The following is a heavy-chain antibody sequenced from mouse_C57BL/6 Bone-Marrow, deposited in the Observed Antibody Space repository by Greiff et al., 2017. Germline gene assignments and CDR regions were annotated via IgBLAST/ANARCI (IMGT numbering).Heavy chain of an antibody. CDR2: INPSSGYT. CDR3: ARSRWLLLWFAY. D-gene: IGHD2-3*01. CDR1: GYTFTSYW. V-gene: IGHV1-7*01. Sequence: QVQLKQSGAELVKPGASVKMSCKASGYTFTSYWMHWVKQRPGQGLEWIGYINPSSGYTKYNQKFKDKATLTADKSSSTAYMQLSSLTYEDSAVYYCARSRWLLLWFAYWGQGTLVTVSA. J-gene: IGHJ3*01.